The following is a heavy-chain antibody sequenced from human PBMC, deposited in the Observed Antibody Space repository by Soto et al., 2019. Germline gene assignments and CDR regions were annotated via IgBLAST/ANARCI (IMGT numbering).Heavy chain of an antibody. J-gene: IGHJ6*03. V-gene: IGHV1-8*01. Sequence: ASVKVSFKASGYTFTSYDINWVRQATGQGLEWMGWMNPNSGNTGYAQKFQGRVTMTRNTSISTAYMELSSLRSEDTAVYYCARVARITIFGVVAHYYYYLDVWGKGTTVTVSS. CDR3: ARVARITIFGVVAHYYYYLDV. D-gene: IGHD3-3*01. CDR2: MNPNSGNT. CDR1: GYTFTSYD.